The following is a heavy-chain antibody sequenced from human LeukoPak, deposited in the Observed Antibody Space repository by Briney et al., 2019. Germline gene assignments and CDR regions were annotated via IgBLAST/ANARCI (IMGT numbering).Heavy chain of an antibody. CDR1: GFPFSSYS. J-gene: IGHJ4*02. V-gene: IGHV3-7*03. Sequence: PGGSLRLSCAASGFPFSSYSMTWVRQAPGKGLEWVANIKPDGTTKFYVDSVKGRFTISRDNAKNSLYLQMNSLRAEDTALYYCAKAASWELKYYFDYWGQGTLVTVSS. CDR3: AKAASWELKYYFDY. CDR2: IKPDGTTK. D-gene: IGHD1-26*01.